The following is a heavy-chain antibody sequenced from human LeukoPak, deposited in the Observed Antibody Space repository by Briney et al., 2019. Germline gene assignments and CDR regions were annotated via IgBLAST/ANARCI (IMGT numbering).Heavy chain of an antibody. D-gene: IGHD2-2*01. V-gene: IGHV4-59*01. CDR2: INYSGST. Sequence: PSGTLSLTCTVSGGSISSYYWSWIRQPPGKGLEWIGYINYSGSTNYNPYLKSRVTISVDTSKNPFSLKLSSVTAADTAVYYCARTIVVVPAAMVRGAAFDYWGQGTLVTVSS. CDR1: GGSISSYY. J-gene: IGHJ4*02. CDR3: ARTIVVVPAAMVRGAAFDY.